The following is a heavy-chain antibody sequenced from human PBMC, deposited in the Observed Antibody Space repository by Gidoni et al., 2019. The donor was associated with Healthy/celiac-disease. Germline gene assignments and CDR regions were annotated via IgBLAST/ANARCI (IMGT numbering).Heavy chain of an antibody. CDR2: ISSSSSTI. D-gene: IGHD3-22*01. CDR3: ARETLWYDSTEA. Sequence: VQLVESGGGLLQPGGSLRRSCAASGFPSSSYSMHWVRQAPGKGLEWVSDISSSSSTIYYADSVKGRFTISRDNAKNSLYLQMNSLRAEETAVYYCARETLWYDSTEAWGQGTLVTVSS. CDR1: GFPSSSYS. V-gene: IGHV3-48*04. J-gene: IGHJ5*02.